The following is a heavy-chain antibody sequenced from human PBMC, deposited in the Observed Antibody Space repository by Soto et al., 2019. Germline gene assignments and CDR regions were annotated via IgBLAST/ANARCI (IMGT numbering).Heavy chain of an antibody. D-gene: IGHD3-22*01. CDR1: GFPFSGSA. CDR3: TRFYYYDSSGYYLDDAFDI. V-gene: IGHV3-73*01. CDR2: IRSKANSYAT. Sequence: GGSLRLSCAASGFPFSGSAMHWVRQASGKGLEWVGRIRSKANSYATAYAASVKGRFTISRDDSKNTAYLQMNSLKTEDTAVYYCTRFYYYDSSGYYLDDAFDIWGQGTMVTVSS. J-gene: IGHJ3*02.